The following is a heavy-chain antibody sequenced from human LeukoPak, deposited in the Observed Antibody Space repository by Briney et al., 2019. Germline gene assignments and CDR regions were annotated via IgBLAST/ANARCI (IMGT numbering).Heavy chain of an antibody. V-gene: IGHV4-34*01. CDR2: INHSGST. CDR1: GGSFSGYY. D-gene: IGHD5-18*01. Sequence: SETLSLTCAVYGGSFSGYYWSWIRQPPGKGLEWIGEINHSGSTYYNPSLKSRVTISVDTSKNQFSLKLSSVTAADTAVYYCARGLPSTATFDYWGQGTLVTVSS. CDR3: ARGLPSTATFDY. J-gene: IGHJ4*02.